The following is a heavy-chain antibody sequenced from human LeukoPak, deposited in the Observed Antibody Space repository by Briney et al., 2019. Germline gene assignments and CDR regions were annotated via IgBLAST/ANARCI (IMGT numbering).Heavy chain of an antibody. CDR2: IYYSGST. Sequence: PSETLSLTCTVSGGSISNFYWSWIRQPPGKGLEWIGYIYYSGSTSYNASLKSRVTISVDTSKNQFSLKLTSVTAADTAVYYCARHTYYDSTGYYYHWFDPWGQGTLVTVSS. V-gene: IGHV4-59*08. J-gene: IGHJ5*02. CDR3: ARHTYYDSTGYYYHWFDP. CDR1: GGSISNFY. D-gene: IGHD3-22*01.